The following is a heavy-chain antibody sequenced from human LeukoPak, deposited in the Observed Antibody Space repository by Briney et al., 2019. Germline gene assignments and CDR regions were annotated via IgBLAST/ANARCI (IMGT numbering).Heavy chain of an antibody. CDR3: ARGGAAMIVVVSDNWFDP. CDR1: GYTFTSYD. V-gene: IGHV1-8*01. Sequence: ASVKVSCKASGYTFTSYDIDWVRQATGQGLEWMGWMNPNSGNTGYAQKFQGRVTMTRNTSISTAYMELSSLRSEDTAVYYCARGGAAMIVVVSDNWFDPWGQGTLVTVSS. CDR2: MNPNSGNT. D-gene: IGHD3-22*01. J-gene: IGHJ5*02.